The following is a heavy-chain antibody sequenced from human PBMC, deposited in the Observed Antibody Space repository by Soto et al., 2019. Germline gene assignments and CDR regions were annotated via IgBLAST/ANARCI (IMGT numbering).Heavy chain of an antibody. CDR3: ASDIVGASESYGLDV. Sequence: GGSLRLSCAASGFTFSNYGMHWVRQAPGKGLEWVAIIWHDGNNKYYADSVRGRFIISRDSSKNRLYLQMNSLRAEDTAVYYCASDIVGASESYGLDVWGQGSPVTVSS. J-gene: IGHJ6*02. D-gene: IGHD1-26*01. CDR1: GFTFSNYG. CDR2: IWHDGNNK. V-gene: IGHV3-33*01.